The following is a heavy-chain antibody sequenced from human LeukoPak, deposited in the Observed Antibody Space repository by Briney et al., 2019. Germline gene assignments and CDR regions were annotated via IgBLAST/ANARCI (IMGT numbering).Heavy chain of an antibody. V-gene: IGHV4-39*01. Sequence: SETLSLTXTVSGGSISSSSYYWGWIRQPPGKGLEWIGSIYYSGSTYHNPSLKSRVTISVDTSKNQFSLKLSSVTAADTAVYYCARHGGYCSSTSCRRNWFDPWGQGTLVTVSS. CDR1: GGSISSSSYY. D-gene: IGHD2-2*03. CDR2: IYYSGST. J-gene: IGHJ5*02. CDR3: ARHGGYCSSTSCRRNWFDP.